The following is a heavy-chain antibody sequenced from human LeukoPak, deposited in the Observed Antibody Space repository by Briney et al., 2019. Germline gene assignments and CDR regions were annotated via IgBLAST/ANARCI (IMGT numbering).Heavy chain of an antibody. J-gene: IGHJ4*02. CDR1: GFTVRSNF. D-gene: IGHD1-26*01. CDR3: AKDWAYSGSYYSFDY. Sequence: GGSLRLSCAASGFTVRSNFMSWVRQAPGKGLEWVAVISSAGSINYADSVKGRFTISRDNSKNTLYVQMNSLRAEDTAVYYCAKDWAYSGSYYSFDYWGQGTLVTVSS. V-gene: IGHV3-66*02. CDR2: ISSAGSI.